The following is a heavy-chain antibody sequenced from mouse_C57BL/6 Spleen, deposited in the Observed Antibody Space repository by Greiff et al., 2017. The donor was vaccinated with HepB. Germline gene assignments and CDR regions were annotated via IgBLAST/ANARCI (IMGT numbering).Heavy chain of an antibody. CDR3: ARTSTRTVLRYYAMDY. CDR2: ISYDGSN. D-gene: IGHD1-1*01. J-gene: IGHJ4*01. CDR1: GYSITSGYY. V-gene: IGHV3-6*01. Sequence: DVQLQESGPGLVKPSQSLSLTCSVTGYSITSGYYWNWIRQFPGNKLEWMGYISYDGSNNYNPSLKNRIPITRDTSKNQFFLKLNSVTTEDTATYYCARTSTRTVLRYYAMDYWGQGTSVTVSS.